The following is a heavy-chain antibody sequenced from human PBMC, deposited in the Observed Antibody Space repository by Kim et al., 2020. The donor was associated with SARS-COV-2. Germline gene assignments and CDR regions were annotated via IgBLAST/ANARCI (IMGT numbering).Heavy chain of an antibody. J-gene: IGHJ4*02. V-gene: IGHV3-21*01. CDR3: SRDQVGVLANFDWFHCDL. Sequence: GGSLRHSCVASGFTFHKYTMYWVRQAPGKGLEWVSSISGNGDSIHYADSLRGRLTISRDNAKNSLYLQMDRRRPDETALYVCSRDQVGVLANFDWFHCDLWGQGTRVTVSS. D-gene: IGHD3-9*01. CDR1: GFTFHKYT. CDR2: ISGNGDSI.